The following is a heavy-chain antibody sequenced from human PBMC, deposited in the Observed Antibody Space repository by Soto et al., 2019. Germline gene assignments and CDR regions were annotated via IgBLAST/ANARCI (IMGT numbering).Heavy chain of an antibody. Sequence: EVQLVESGGGLVQPGGSLRLSCAASGFTFSSYWMHWVRQAPGKGLVWASRLNSDGSSTSYADSVKGRFTISRDNAKNTLYLQMNSLRGEDTAVYYCARVGVSAMGYYYYCGMDVWGQGPTVTVSS. J-gene: IGHJ6*02. CDR2: LNSDGSST. CDR1: GFTFSSYW. CDR3: ARVGVSAMGYYYYCGMDV. D-gene: IGHD2-21*02. V-gene: IGHV3-74*01.